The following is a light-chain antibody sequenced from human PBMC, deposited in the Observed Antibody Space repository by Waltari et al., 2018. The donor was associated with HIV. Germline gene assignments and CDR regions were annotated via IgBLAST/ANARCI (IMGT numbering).Light chain of an antibody. J-gene: IGKJ2*01. CDR1: QGISDS. CDR2: GAS. CDR3: QQYYTLPYT. V-gene: IGKV1-NL1*01. Sequence: DIQMAQYPSSLSASVGDRVTVTCRASQGISDSLAWYQHTPGQAPKLLLSGASTLESGVPSRFSGGGSGTDYTLTISSLQPEDSATYYCQQYYTLPYTFGQGTKLEIK.